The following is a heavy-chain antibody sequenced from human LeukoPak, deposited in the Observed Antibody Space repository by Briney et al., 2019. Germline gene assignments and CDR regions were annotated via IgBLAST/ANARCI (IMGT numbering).Heavy chain of an antibody. CDR1: AYTFSTSW. CDR2: ISWNSGSI. J-gene: IGHJ4*02. V-gene: IGHV3-9*03. CDR3: AKEEMRGVFDY. Sequence: GGSLRVSCADSAYTFSTSWMRWVRQAPGKGLEWVSGISWNSGSIGYADSVKGRFTISRDNAKNSLYLQMNSLRAEDMALYYCAKEEMRGVFDYWGQGTLVTVSS. D-gene: IGHD5-24*01.